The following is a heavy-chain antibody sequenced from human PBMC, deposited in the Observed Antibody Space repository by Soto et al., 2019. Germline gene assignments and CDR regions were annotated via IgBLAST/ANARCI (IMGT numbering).Heavy chain of an antibody. J-gene: IGHJ4*02. Sequence: GESLKISGKGSGYTFTNYCIAGVRQMPWKGLEWMGIIYPGDSDTRYSPSFQGQVTISADKSITTAYLQWSSLKASDTGMYYCARGSEPGGTYRQRFEYWGQGILVTVSS. CDR3: ARGSEPGGTYRQRFEY. V-gene: IGHV5-51*01. D-gene: IGHD3-16*02. CDR1: GYTFTNYC. CDR2: IYPGDSDT.